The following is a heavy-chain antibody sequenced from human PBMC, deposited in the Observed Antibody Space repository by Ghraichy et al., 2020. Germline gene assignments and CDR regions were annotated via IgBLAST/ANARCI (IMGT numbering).Heavy chain of an antibody. V-gene: IGHV3-7*03. Sequence: GGSLRLSCAASGFTFSSYWMSWVRQAPGKGLEWVANIKQDGSEKYYVDSVKGRFTISRDNAKNSLYLQMNSLRAEDTAVYYCARVGGHCSSTSCYLTLYYYYYMDVWGKGTTVTVSS. CDR3: ARVGGHCSSTSCYLTLYYYYYMDV. D-gene: IGHD2-2*01. CDR1: GFTFSSYW. CDR2: IKQDGSEK. J-gene: IGHJ6*03.